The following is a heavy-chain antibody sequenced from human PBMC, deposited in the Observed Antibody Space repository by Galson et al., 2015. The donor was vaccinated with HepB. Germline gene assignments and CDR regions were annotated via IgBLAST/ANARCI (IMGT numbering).Heavy chain of an antibody. J-gene: IGHJ6*02. V-gene: IGHV3-49*04. CDR2: IRSKAYRGTT. D-gene: IGHD2-15*01. CDR3: IRPDVFEVVAAIKDYYYYGMDG. Sequence: SLRLSCATSGFTFGDYVLGWVRQAPGKRPEWVGLIRSKAYRGTTEYAASVKGRFIISRDDYKSTAYLQMNSLKTEDTAVYYCIRPDVFEVVAAIKDYYYYGMDGWGQGSTVTVSS. CDR1: GFTFGDYV.